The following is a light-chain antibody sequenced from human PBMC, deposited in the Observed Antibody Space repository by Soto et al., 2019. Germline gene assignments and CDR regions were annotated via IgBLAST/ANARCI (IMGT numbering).Light chain of an antibody. CDR1: QSVTNNQ. V-gene: IGKV3-20*01. J-gene: IGKJ5*01. CDR3: QQYVTSAIT. Sequence: EMVMTQSPAILSVSPGESATLSCRASQSVTNNQLAWFRQKPGQAPRLLISGASSRATGIPDRFSGSGSGTDFTLTISRLEPEDFALYYCQQYVTSAITFGQGTRLE. CDR2: GAS.